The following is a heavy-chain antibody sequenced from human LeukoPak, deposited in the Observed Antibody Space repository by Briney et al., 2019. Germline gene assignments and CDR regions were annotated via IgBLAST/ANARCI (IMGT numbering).Heavy chain of an antibody. CDR3: ARINRRDSSGSQRTT. Sequence: GGSLRLSCAASGFTFSDYYMSWIRQAPGKGLEWVSYISSSSSTIYYADSVKGRFTISRDNAKNSLYLQMNSLRAEDTAVYYCARINRRDSSGSQRTTWGQGTLVTVSS. CDR1: GFTFSDYY. J-gene: IGHJ4*02. CDR2: ISSSSSTI. V-gene: IGHV3-11*04. D-gene: IGHD3-22*01.